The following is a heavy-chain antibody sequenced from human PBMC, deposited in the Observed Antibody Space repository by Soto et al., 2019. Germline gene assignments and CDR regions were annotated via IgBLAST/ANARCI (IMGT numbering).Heavy chain of an antibody. D-gene: IGHD2-15*01. V-gene: IGHV3-33*01. CDR1: GFTFSSYG. J-gene: IGHJ4*02. CDR2: IWSDGSNK. Sequence: QVQLVESGGGVVQPGRSLRLSCAASGFTFSSYGMHWVRQAPGKGLEWVAVIWSDGSNKYYADSVKGRFTISRDNSKNTLYLQMNSLRAEDTAVYYCARDGDCSGGSCYSVPVFDYWGQGTLVTVSS. CDR3: ARDGDCSGGSCYSVPVFDY.